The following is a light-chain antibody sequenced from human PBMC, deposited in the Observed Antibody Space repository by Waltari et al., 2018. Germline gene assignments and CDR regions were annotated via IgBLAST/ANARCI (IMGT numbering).Light chain of an antibody. V-gene: IGKV4-1*01. Sequence: DIVMTQSPDSLAVSLGEWATINCKSSQSVLYSSNNKNYLAWYQQKPGQPPMLLIYWASTRESGVPDRFSGSGSETDFTLTISSLQAEDVAVYYCQQYYSTPPLTFGGGTKVEIK. CDR1: QSVLYSSNNKNY. CDR2: WAS. J-gene: IGKJ4*01. CDR3: QQYYSTPPLT.